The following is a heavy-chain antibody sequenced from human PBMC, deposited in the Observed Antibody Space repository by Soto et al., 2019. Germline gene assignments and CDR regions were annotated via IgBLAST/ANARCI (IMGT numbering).Heavy chain of an antibody. D-gene: IGHD3-22*01. CDR3: ARGGERITMIVVVPEPYDY. CDR1: GYSFTSYC. V-gene: IGHV5-10-1*01. CDR2: IDASDSYT. J-gene: IGHJ4*02. Sequence: PGQTLKISCNGSGYSFTSYCISWVRQMHGKGLEWKGRIDASDSYTNYSPSFQGHVTISADKSISTAYLQWSSLEAADTAMYYCARGGERITMIVVVPEPYDYWGQGTLVTV.